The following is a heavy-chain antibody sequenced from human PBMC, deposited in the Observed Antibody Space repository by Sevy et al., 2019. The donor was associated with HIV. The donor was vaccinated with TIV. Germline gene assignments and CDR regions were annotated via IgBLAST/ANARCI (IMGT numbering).Heavy chain of an antibody. D-gene: IGHD6-6*01. CDR3: ARVLGSWNWLDP. CDR2: IYHNGST. Sequence: SETLSLTCTVSGYSISSGYYWGWIRQSPGKGLEWIGNIYHNGSTYYSPSLKSRISMSVDTSKNQLSLWLRSVTAADTDVYYCARVLGSWNWLDPWGQGILVTVSS. CDR1: GYSISSGYY. J-gene: IGHJ5*02. V-gene: IGHV4-38-2*02.